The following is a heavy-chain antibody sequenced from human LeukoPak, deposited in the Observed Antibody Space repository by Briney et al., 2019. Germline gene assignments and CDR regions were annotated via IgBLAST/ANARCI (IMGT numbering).Heavy chain of an antibody. CDR2: ISYDGSNK. Sequence: GRSLRLSCAASGFTFSSYAMHWVRQAPGKGLEWVAVISYDGSNKYYADSVKGRFTISRDNSKNTLYLQMNSLRAEDTAAYYCARGWSSSSLFDYWGQGTLVTVSS. D-gene: IGHD6-6*01. V-gene: IGHV3-30*01. J-gene: IGHJ4*02. CDR3: ARGWSSSSLFDY. CDR1: GFTFSSYA.